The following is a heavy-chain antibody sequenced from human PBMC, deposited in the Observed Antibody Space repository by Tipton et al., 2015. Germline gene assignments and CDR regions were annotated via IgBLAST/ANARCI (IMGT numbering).Heavy chain of an antibody. D-gene: IGHD6-19*01. CDR3: ARGGFGQFLVDYFHD. J-gene: IGHJ4*02. CDR1: GYSFTSYA. V-gene: IGHV1-3*01. CDR2: INVSNGNT. Sequence: QSGAEVKKPGASVRVSCKASGYSFTSYAVHWVRQAPGQRPEWMGWINVSNGNTKSSEKYQDRVTISRDTLASTAYMELTSLRSEDTAVYYCARGGFGQFLVDYFHDWGQGTLVTVSS.